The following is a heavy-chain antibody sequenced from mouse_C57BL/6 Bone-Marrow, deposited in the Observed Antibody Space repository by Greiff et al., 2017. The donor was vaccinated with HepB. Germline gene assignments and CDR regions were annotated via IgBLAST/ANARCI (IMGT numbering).Heavy chain of an antibody. CDR2: IRNKANNHAT. CDR1: GFTFSDAW. Sequence: EVKLMESGGGLVQPGGSMKLSCAASGFTFSDAWMDWVRQSPEKGLEWVAEIRNKANNHATYYAESVKGRFTISRDDSKSSVYLQMNSLRAEDTGIYYCTRPLYDYDHYYAMDYWGQGTSVTVSS. CDR3: TRPLYDYDHYYAMDY. V-gene: IGHV6-6*01. D-gene: IGHD2-4*01. J-gene: IGHJ4*01.